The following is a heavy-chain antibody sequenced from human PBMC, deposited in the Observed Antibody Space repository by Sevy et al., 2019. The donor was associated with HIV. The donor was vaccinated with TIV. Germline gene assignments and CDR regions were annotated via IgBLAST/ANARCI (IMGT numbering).Heavy chain of an antibody. CDR3: ARDKNYYVSGSFDY. Sequence: ASVKVSCKASGGIFRSNAISWVRQAPGQGLEWMGGIIAVFGKTNYAQKFQGRVTITADESRSTAYMELSSLRSEDTAVYYCARDKNYYVSGSFDYWGQGSQVTVSS. D-gene: IGHD3-10*01. V-gene: IGHV1-69*13. J-gene: IGHJ4*01. CDR2: IIAVFGKT. CDR1: GGIFRSNA.